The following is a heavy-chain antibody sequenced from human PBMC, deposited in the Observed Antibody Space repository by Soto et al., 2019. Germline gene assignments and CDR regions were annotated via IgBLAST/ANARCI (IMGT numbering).Heavy chain of an antibody. D-gene: IGHD4-4*01. CDR2: ISYDGSNK. V-gene: IGHV3-30-3*01. Sequence: QVPLVDSGGGVVQPGRSLRLSCAASGFTFGSYAMHWVRQAPDKGLEWVTLISYDGSNKYYADSVKGRFTISRDNSKNTLYLQMNSLGPEDTAVYFCAREQYDYWGQGTLVTVSS. CDR1: GFTFGSYA. CDR3: AREQYDY. J-gene: IGHJ4*02.